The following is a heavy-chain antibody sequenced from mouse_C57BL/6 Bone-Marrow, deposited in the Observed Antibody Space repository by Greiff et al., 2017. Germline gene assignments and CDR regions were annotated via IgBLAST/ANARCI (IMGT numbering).Heavy chain of an antibody. Sequence: EVKVVESGGGLVKPGGSLKLSCAASGFTFSSYAMSWVRQTPEKRLEWVATISDGGSYTYYPDNVKGRFTISSDNAKNNLYLQMSHLQSEDTAMYYCARVYDYDGAWFAYWGQGTLVTVSA. D-gene: IGHD2-4*01. CDR2: ISDGGSYT. CDR1: GFTFSSYA. V-gene: IGHV5-4*03. CDR3: ARVYDYDGAWFAY. J-gene: IGHJ3*01.